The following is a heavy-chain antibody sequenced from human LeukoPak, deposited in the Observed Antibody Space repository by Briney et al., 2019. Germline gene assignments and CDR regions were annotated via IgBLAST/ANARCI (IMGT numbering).Heavy chain of an antibody. V-gene: IGHV3-30-3*01. CDR3: AREYGVHFDY. CDR2: ISYDGSSK. CDR1: GFTFSSYA. J-gene: IGHJ4*02. D-gene: IGHD4-17*01. Sequence: PGGSLRLSCAASGFTFSSYAMHWVRQAPGKGLEWVAVISYDGSSKYYADSVKGRFSISRDNSKNTLYLQMNSLRAEDTAVFYCAREYGVHFDYWGQGTLVTVPS.